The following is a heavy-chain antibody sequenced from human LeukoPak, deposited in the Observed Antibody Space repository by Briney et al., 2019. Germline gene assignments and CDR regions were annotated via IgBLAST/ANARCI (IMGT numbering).Heavy chain of an antibody. CDR1: GYTFTSYG. Sequence: ASVKVSCKASGYTFTSYGISWVRQAPGQGLEWMGWINPNSAGTNYAQKFQARVTMTSDTSISTAYMELSRLRSDDTAVYYCARSSAAWYFFDYWGQGTLVTVSS. J-gene: IGHJ4*02. CDR2: INPNSAGT. D-gene: IGHD6-13*01. CDR3: ARSSAAWYFFDY. V-gene: IGHV1-2*02.